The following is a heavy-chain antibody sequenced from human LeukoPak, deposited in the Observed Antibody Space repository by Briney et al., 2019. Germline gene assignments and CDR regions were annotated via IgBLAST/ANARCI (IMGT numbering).Heavy chain of an antibody. CDR3: ARDIRSSGWYYFDY. Sequence: GGSLRLSCAASGFTFSSYWMHWVRQAPGKGLEWVAVISYDGSNKYYADSVKGRFTISRDNSKNTLYLQMNSLRAEDTAVYYCARDIRSSGWYYFDYWGQGTLVTVSS. V-gene: IGHV3-30-3*01. CDR2: ISYDGSNK. J-gene: IGHJ4*02. D-gene: IGHD6-19*01. CDR1: GFTFSSYW.